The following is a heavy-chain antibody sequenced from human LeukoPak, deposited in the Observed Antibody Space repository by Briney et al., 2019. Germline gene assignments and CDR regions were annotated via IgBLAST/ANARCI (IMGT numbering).Heavy chain of an antibody. V-gene: IGHV4-30-4*01. CDR2: IYYSGCT. D-gene: IGHD3-16*01. CDR3: ARDQTMVTFGGYGMDYYYGMDV. Sequence: SETLSLTCTVSGGSISSGDYYWSWIRQPPGKGLEWIGYIYYSGCTYYNPSLKSRVTISVDTSKNHFSLKLSSVTAADTAVYYCARDQTMVTFGGYGMDYYYGMDVWGQGTTVTVSS. CDR1: GGSISSGDYY. J-gene: IGHJ6*02.